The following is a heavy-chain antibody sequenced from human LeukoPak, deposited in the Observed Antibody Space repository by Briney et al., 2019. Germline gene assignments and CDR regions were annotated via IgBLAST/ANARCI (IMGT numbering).Heavy chain of an antibody. CDR2: ISSSGTTK. V-gene: IGHV3-11*01. J-gene: IGHJ4*02. CDR1: GFNVSDYY. Sequence: GGSLRLSCAASGFNVSDYYMNWIRQAPGKGLEWVSFISSSGTTKYYGDSVKGRFTISRDNAKSSLYLQMNNLRAEDTAVYYCAKDAGTTRSFYYFDYWGQGTLVTVSS. D-gene: IGHD1-1*01. CDR3: AKDAGTTRSFYYFDY.